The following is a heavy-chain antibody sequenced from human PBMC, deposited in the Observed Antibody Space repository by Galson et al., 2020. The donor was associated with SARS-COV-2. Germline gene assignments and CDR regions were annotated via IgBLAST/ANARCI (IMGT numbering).Heavy chain of an antibody. Sequence: SETLSLTCAVYGDSLSGYYWSWVRQTPGKGLEWIGEVNHNGGANYNPSLKSRVTISVDMSKNQFSLKLNSVTAADTAVYYCARLVGTGYFRFDYWGQGTLVTVSS. CDR3: ARLVGTGYFRFDY. J-gene: IGHJ4*02. CDR2: VNHNGGA. D-gene: IGHD2-8*02. CDR1: GDSLSGYY. V-gene: IGHV4-34*01.